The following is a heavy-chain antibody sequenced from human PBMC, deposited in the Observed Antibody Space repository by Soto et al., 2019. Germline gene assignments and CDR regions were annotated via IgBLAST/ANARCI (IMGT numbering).Heavy chain of an antibody. J-gene: IGHJ5*02. D-gene: IGHD3-22*01. CDR3: ARHVYYYDSSGDRRENWFDP. CDR1: GYSFTSYW. Sequence: PGESLKISCKGSGYSFTSYWIGWVRQMPGKGLEWMGIIYPGDSDTRYSPSFQGQVTISADKSISTAYLQWSSLKASDTAMYYCARHVYYYDSSGDRRENWFDPWGQGTLVTVSS. CDR2: IYPGDSDT. V-gene: IGHV5-51*01.